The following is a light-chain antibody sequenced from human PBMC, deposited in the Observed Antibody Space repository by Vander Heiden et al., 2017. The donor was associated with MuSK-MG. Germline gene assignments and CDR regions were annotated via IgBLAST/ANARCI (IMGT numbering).Light chain of an antibody. CDR3: QQDNNWPRT. Sequence: ELVMTQSPATLSVSPGERATLSCRASQSVSSNLAWYQQKPGQAPRLLIYGASTRASGIPARFSGSGSGTEFTLTISSLQSEDFAVYYCQQDNNWPRTFGQGTKLEIK. CDR2: GAS. CDR1: QSVSSN. J-gene: IGKJ2*01. V-gene: IGKV3-15*01.